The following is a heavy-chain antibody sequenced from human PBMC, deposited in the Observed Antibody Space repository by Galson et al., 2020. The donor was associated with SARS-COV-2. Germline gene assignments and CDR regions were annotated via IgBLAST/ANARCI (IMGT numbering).Heavy chain of an antibody. V-gene: IGHV3-23*01. D-gene: IGHD2-21*01. CDR2: IYVSGAT. CDR3: AKSLSDWCFDF. J-gene: IGHJ4*01. Sequence: GGSLRLSCAASGFNFAKYDMNWVRQAPGKGLEWVSSIYVSGATVYADSVKGRFTISRDNSKNTLYLQMDSLRGEDTALYFCAKSLSDWCFDFWGHGTLVSVSA. CDR1: GFNFAKYD.